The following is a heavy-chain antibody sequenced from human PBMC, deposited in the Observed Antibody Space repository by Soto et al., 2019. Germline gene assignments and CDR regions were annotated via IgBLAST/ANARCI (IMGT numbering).Heavy chain of an antibody. D-gene: IGHD6-13*01. Sequence: QVQLVQSGAEVKKPGASVKVSCKASGYTFTSYSMHWVRQTPGQGLEWMGIINPSGGSTSYAQKFQGRVTMTRDTSTSTVYMELSSLRSEDTAVYYCARSPDDGSSSWQPTPADYWGQGTLVPVSS. CDR3: ARSPDDGSSSWQPTPADY. CDR2: INPSGGST. V-gene: IGHV1-46*01. J-gene: IGHJ4*02. CDR1: GYTFTSYS.